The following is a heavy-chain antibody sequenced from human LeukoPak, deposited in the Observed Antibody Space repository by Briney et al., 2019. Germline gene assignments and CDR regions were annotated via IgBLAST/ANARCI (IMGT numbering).Heavy chain of an antibody. CDR3: TNSDDYGDY. J-gene: IGHJ4*02. Sequence: PGGSLRLSSAASGFTCSSYWMSWVRQAPGKGLEWVAAIAFDDTDRYYIDSVKGRFTISRDDSKNTLYLHMTSLRAEDTAVYYCTNSDDYGDYWGQGTLVTVSS. V-gene: IGHV3-30*18. CDR1: GFTCSSYW. CDR2: IAFDDTDR.